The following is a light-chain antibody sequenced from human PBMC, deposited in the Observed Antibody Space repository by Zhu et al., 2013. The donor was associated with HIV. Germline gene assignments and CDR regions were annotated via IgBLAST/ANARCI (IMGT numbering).Light chain of an antibody. V-gene: IGKV1-39*01. CDR2: AAS. CDR3: QQSYSSPRT. CDR1: QSTNNY. J-gene: IGKJ1*01. Sequence: DIQMTQSPSSLSASVGDRVTITCRASQSTNNYLNWYQQKPGKAPKLLIFAASSLQVGVPSRFSGSGSGADFTLTISTLQPEDFATYYCQQSYSSPRTFGQGTKVEIK.